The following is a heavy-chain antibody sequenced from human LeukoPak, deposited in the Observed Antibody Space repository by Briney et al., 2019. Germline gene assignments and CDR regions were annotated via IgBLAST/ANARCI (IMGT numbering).Heavy chain of an antibody. CDR3: ARNSLAGSGNWFDP. CDR2: IYSGGST. Sequence: PGGSLRLSCAASGFTVSSNYMSWVRQAPGKGLEWVSVIYSGGSTYYADSVKGRFTISRDNSKNTLYLQMNSLRAEDTAVYYCARNSLAGSGNWFDPWGQGTLVTVSS. J-gene: IGHJ5*02. D-gene: IGHD6-19*01. V-gene: IGHV3-53*01. CDR1: GFTVSSNY.